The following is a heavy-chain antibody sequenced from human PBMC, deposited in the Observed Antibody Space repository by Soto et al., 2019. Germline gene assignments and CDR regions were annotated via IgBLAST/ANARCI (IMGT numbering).Heavy chain of an antibody. D-gene: IGHD3-16*01. Sequence: EVQLVESGGGLVQPGGSLRLSCAASGFTFSTYWMHWVRQAPGKGLVWVSVISSDGSAANYADSVKGRFTISRDNAKNTLYLQMNSLRAEDTAVYYCVRGGNRGKVWGQGTLVTVSS. J-gene: IGHJ4*02. CDR3: VRGGNRGKV. CDR1: GFTFSTYW. V-gene: IGHV3-74*01. CDR2: ISSDGSAA.